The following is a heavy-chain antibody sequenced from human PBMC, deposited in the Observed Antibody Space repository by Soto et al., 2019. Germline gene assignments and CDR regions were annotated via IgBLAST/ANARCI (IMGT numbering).Heavy chain of an antibody. CDR3: SISDSLGRVVAGYFDY. V-gene: IGHV3-21*01. J-gene: IGHJ4*02. CDR1: GFTFSSYS. CDR2: ISSSSSYI. Sequence: EVQLVESGGGLVKPGGSLRLSCAASGFTFSSYSMNWVRKAPGKGLEWVSYISSSSSYIYYTDSVKCRFTISRDNAKTSLYLQMNSLRAEDTAVYYCSISDSLGRVVAGYFDYWGQGAVLTVSS. D-gene: IGHD2-15*01.